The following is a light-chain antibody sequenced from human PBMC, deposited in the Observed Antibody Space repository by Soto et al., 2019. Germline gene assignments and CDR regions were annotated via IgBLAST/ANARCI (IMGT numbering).Light chain of an antibody. Sequence: DIQLTQSPSFLSASVGDRVTITCRASQGISSYLAWFQQKPGRAPKLLVYAASTLQSGVPSRFSGSGPGTEFTLTISSLQPEDFATYYCQQRKDYPLTFGGGTKVDIK. CDR1: QGISSY. V-gene: IGKV1-9*01. CDR3: QQRKDYPLT. CDR2: AAS. J-gene: IGKJ4*01.